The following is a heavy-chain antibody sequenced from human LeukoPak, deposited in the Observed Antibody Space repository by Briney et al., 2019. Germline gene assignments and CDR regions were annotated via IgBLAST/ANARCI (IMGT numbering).Heavy chain of an antibody. J-gene: IGHJ4*02. Sequence: PGGSLRLSCAASGFTFSSYGMHWVRQAPGKGLEWVAFIRYDGTNKYYADSVKGRFTISRDNSKNTLYLQMNCLRAEDMAVYYCVKRWTGTTIGQQDYWGQGTLVTVSS. CDR2: IRYDGTNK. CDR1: GFTFSSYG. CDR3: VKRWTGTTIGQQDY. V-gene: IGHV3-30*02. D-gene: IGHD1-1*01.